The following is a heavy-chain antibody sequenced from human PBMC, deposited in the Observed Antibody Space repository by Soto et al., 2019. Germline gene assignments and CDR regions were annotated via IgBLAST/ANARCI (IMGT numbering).Heavy chain of an antibody. CDR2: IYYSGST. Sequence: PSETLSLTCTVSGGSISSGDYYWSWIRQPPGKGLEWIGCIYYSGSTYYNPSLKSRVTISVDTSKNQFSLKLSSVTAADTAVYYCARDTLTGYYRPYFDYWGQGTLVTVSS. V-gene: IGHV4-30-4*01. D-gene: IGHD3-9*01. J-gene: IGHJ4*02. CDR3: ARDTLTGYYRPYFDY. CDR1: GGSISSGDYY.